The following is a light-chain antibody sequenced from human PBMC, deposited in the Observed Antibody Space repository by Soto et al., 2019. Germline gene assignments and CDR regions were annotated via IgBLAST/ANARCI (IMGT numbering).Light chain of an antibody. CDR1: QGINSY. CDR3: QQINSYPIT. J-gene: IGKJ5*01. V-gene: IGKV1-9*01. CDR2: AAS. Sequence: DIQLTQSPSFLSASVGDRVTITCRASQGINSYLAWYQQKPGKVPKLLIYAASTLQSGVPSRFSGSGSGTEFTLTIRSLQPEDFATYYCQQINSYPITFGQGTRLEI.